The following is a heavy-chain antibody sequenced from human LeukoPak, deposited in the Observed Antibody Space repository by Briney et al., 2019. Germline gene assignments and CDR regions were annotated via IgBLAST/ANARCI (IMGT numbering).Heavy chain of an antibody. Sequence: HPGGSLRLSCAASGFTFSSYAMHWVRQAPGKGLEWVAVISYDGSNKYYADSAKGRFTISRDDSKTTLYLHMNSLRDEDTALYYCAGDRAYPNDVFNIWGQGTMITVS. CDR3: AGDRAYPNDVFNI. CDR1: GFTFSSYA. CDR2: ISYDGSNK. J-gene: IGHJ3*02. V-gene: IGHV3-30*04. D-gene: IGHD2-21*01.